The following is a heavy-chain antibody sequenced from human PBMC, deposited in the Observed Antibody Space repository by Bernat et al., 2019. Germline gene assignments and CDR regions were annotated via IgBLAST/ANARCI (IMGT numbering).Heavy chain of an antibody. J-gene: IGHJ6*03. CDR2: INHSGST. D-gene: IGHD5-24*01. V-gene: IGHV4-34*01. CDR1: GGSFSGYY. CDR3: ARGRVATTFYYYYYMDV. Sequence: QLQLQESGPGLVKPSETLSLTCAVYGGSFSGYYWSWIRQPPGKGLEWIGEINHSGSTNYNPSLKSRVTISVDTSKNQFSLKLSSVTAADTAVYYCARGRVATTFYYYYYMDVWGKGTTVTVSS.